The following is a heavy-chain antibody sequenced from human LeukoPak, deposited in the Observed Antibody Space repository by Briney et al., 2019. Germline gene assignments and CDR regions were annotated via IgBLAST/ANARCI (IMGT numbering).Heavy chain of an antibody. D-gene: IGHD6-19*01. CDR2: IYSGGST. CDR1: GGSFSGYY. CDR3: ARRIAVADAFDI. V-gene: IGHV3-66*04. Sequence: ETLSLTCAVYGGSFSGYYWSWIRQAPGKGLEWVSVIYSGGSTYYADSVKGRFTISRDNSKNTLYLQMNSLRAEDTAVYYCARRIAVADAFDIWGQGTMVTVSS. J-gene: IGHJ3*02.